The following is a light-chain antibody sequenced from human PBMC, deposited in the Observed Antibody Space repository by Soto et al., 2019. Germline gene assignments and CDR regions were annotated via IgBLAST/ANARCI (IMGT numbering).Light chain of an antibody. V-gene: IGKV3-11*01. CDR1: QSVSSY. J-gene: IGKJ4*01. CDR3: QQRSSWPLT. CDR2: DAS. Sequence: EIVLTQSPATLSLSPGERATLSCRASQSVSSYLAWYQQKRGQAPRLLIYDASNRATGIPARFSGSGSGTDFSLTISSLEPEDFAVYYCQQRSSWPLTFSGGTKVEIK.